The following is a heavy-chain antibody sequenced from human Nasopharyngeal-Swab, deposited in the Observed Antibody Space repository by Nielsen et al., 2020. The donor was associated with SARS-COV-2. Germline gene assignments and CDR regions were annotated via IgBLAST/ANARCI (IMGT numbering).Heavy chain of an antibody. D-gene: IGHD4-17*01. Sequence: WIRQPPGKGLEWIGYIYYSGGTNYNPSLKSRVTISVDTSKNQFSLKLSSVTAADTAVYYCASHDYGVNGEYYYMDVWGKGTTVTVSS. V-gene: IGHV4-61*07. J-gene: IGHJ6*03. CDR2: IYYSGGT. CDR3: ASHDYGVNGEYYYMDV.